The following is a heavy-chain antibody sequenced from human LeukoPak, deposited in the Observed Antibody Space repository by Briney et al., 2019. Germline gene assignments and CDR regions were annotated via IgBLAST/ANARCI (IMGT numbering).Heavy chain of an antibody. D-gene: IGHD4-11*01. J-gene: IGHJ4*02. Sequence: GGSLRLSCAASGFTFSNYMMHWVRQAPGKGLVWVSRIKSDGITITYADSVKGRFTISRDNSKNTLYLQMNSLRAEDTAVYYCAKVEGLTVTTDWGQGTLVTVSS. CDR3: AKVEGLTVTTD. CDR2: IKSDGITI. CDR1: GFTFSNYM. V-gene: IGHV3-74*01.